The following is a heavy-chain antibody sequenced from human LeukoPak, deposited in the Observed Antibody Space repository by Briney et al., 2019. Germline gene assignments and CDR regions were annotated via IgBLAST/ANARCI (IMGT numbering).Heavy chain of an antibody. V-gene: IGHV1-46*01. CDR2: INPSGGST. D-gene: IGHD3-10*01. CDR3: ARDMVRGVIPGYYFDY. CDR1: GYTFTSYY. J-gene: IGHJ4*02. Sequence: GASVKVSCKASGYTFTSYYMHWVRQAPGQGLEWMGIINPSGGSTSYAQKFQGRVTMTRDTSTSTVYMELSSLRSEDTAVCYCARDMVRGVIPGYYFDYWGQGTLVTVSS.